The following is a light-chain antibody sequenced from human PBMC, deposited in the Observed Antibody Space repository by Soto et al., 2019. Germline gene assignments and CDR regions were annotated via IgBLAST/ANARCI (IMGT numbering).Light chain of an antibody. V-gene: IGKV3-15*01. CDR1: ESVDTN. J-gene: IGKJ5*01. CDR2: GAS. Sequence: EIVLTQSPGTLSVSPGERVTLSCRVSESVDTNFAWYQQRPGQAPRLLIYGASIRATDVPVRFSGSGSGTDFTLTINSLQSEDSVVYYCQQYNTWPIAFGQGTRLEIK. CDR3: QQYNTWPIA.